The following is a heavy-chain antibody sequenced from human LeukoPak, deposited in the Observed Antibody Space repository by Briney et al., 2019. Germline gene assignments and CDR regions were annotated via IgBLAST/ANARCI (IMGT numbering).Heavy chain of an antibody. J-gene: IGHJ4*02. CDR3: ASIDYAFSVSDY. Sequence: PSETLSLTCTVSGGSISSYYWSWIRQPPGKGLEWIGYIYYSGSTNYKPSLKSRVTISVDTSKTQFSLKLSSVTAADTAVYYCASIDYAFSVSDYWGQGTLVTVSS. V-gene: IGHV4-59*01. D-gene: IGHD4-17*01. CDR1: GGSISSYY. CDR2: IYYSGST.